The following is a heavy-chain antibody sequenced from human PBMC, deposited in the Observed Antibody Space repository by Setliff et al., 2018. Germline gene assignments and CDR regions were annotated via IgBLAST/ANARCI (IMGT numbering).Heavy chain of an antibody. D-gene: IGHD3-9*01. CDR2: INPNSGDT. V-gene: IGHV1-2*02. J-gene: IGHJ4*02. CDR1: GNRFTDYF. CDR3: VRQDILTGYYAFDY. Sequence: ASVKVSCKASGNRFTDYFLHWVRQAPEQGLEWMGWINPNSGDTHSAQKFQGRVTMTRDTSINTAYMELSSLTSDDTAVYYCVRQDILTGYYAFDYWGQGTLVTVSS.